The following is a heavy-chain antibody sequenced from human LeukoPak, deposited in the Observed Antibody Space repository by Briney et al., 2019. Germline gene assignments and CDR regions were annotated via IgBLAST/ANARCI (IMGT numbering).Heavy chain of an antibody. V-gene: IGHV4-59*08. CDR1: GGSISSYY. J-gene: IGHJ3*02. D-gene: IGHD6-13*01. CDR2: IYYSGST. CDR3: ARPTAAGKPGYDAFDI. Sequence: SETLSLTCTVSGGSISSYYWSWIRQPPGKGLEWIGYIYYSGSTNYNPSLKSRVTISVDTSKNQFSLKLSSVTAADTAVYYCARPTAAGKPGYDAFDIWGQGTMVTVFS.